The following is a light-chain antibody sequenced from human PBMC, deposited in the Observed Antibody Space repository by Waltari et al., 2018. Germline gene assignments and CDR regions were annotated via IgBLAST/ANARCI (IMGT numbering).Light chain of an antibody. CDR2: EVT. V-gene: IGLV2-23*02. J-gene: IGLJ1*01. CDR1: SSYFGIYNL. CDR3: CSHAGSSIYV. Sequence: QSALTQPASVSCSPGQSITISCPGTSSYFGIYNLVSWYQQHPGKAPTLMIYEVTERPSGVSNRFSGSKSDNTASLTISGLQAEDEADYYCCSHAGSSIYVFGTGTKVTIL.